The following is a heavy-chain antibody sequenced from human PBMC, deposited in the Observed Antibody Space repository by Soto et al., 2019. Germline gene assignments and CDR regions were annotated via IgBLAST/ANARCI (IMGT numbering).Heavy chain of an antibody. D-gene: IGHD6-6*01. V-gene: IGHV1-18*01. CDR3: ARGRDGDY. CDR2: ISAHNGNT. CDR1: GYAFTTYG. J-gene: IGHJ4*02. Sequence: QVHLVQSGAEVKKPGASVKVSCKGSGYAFTTYGITWVRQAPGQGLEWMGWISAHNGNTNYAQKPQGRVTVTRDTSTSPASMELRSLRSDDTAVYYCARGRDGDYWGQGALVTVSS.